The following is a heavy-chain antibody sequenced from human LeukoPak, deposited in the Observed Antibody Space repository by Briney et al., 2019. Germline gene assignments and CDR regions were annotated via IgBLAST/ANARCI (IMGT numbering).Heavy chain of an antibody. CDR2: INHSGRT. D-gene: IGHD3-9*01. CDR1: GGSFSGYY. J-gene: IGHJ4*02. CDR3: ARDYDILTGYYFRSKYYFDY. V-gene: IGHV4-34*01. Sequence: PSETLSLTCAVYGGSFSGYYWSWIRQPPGKGLEWIGEINHSGRTNYNPSLKSRVTISVVTSKNQFPLKLSSVTAADTAVYYCARDYDILTGYYFRSKYYFDYWGQGTLVTVSS.